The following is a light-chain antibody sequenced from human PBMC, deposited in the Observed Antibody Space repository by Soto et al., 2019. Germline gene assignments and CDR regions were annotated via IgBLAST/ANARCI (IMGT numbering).Light chain of an antibody. J-gene: IGLJ1*01. CDR3: ASWDDSLSGYV. Sequence: QSVLTQSPSASGTPGQRVTISCSGSSSNIGRNAINWYQQLPGTAPKVLIFSNFNRPSGVPDRFSGSKSGTSASLAISGLQSEDEADYYCASWDDSLSGYVFGTGTKLTVL. CDR2: SNF. CDR1: SSNIGRNA. V-gene: IGLV1-44*01.